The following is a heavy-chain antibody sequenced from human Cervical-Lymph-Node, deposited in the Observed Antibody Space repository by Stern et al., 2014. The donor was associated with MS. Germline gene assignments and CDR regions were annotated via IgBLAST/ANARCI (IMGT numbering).Heavy chain of an antibody. CDR1: GFSLSTSGVG. V-gene: IGHV2-5*02. CDR2: IYWEDSK. J-gene: IGHJ4*02. D-gene: IGHD2-2*01. CDR3: ATHAPGVVPAALDY. Sequence: QVTLRESGPTLVKPTQTLTLTCTFSGFSLSTSGVGVGWIRQPPGKDLEGLVFIYWEDSKRYSPSLKNRLTITKDTSKNQVVLTMNNMDPVDTATFYCATHAPGVVPAALDYWGQGTLVTVS.